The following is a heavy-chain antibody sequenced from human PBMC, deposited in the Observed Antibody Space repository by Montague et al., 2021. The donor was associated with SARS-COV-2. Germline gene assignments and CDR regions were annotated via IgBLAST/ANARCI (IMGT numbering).Heavy chain of an antibody. CDR1: GGSISSYY. J-gene: IGHJ3*02. CDR3: ARGSYGPGAFDI. D-gene: IGHD3-16*01. CDR2: IYYSGST. V-gene: IGHV4-59*01. Sequence: SETLSLTCTVSGGSISSYYWSWIRQPPGQGLEWIGYIYYSGSTNYNPSLKSRVTISLDTSTNQFSLSLNSVTAADTAVYYCARGSYGPGAFDIWGHGAMVTVSS.